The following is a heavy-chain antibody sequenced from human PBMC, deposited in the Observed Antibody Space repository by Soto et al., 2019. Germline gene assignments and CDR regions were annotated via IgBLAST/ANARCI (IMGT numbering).Heavy chain of an antibody. CDR2: IYPGDSDT. Sequence: GEYRKIPCKVSGFNFTSNWIGWVRQMPGKGLEWMGVIYPGDSDTRYSPSFQGQVAISADKSINTAYLQWSSLKASDTAMYYCARHSGVAEDGTDWGQGTLVTVS. V-gene: IGHV5-51*01. J-gene: IGHJ4*02. D-gene: IGHD6-13*01. CDR1: GFNFTSNW. CDR3: ARHSGVAEDGTD.